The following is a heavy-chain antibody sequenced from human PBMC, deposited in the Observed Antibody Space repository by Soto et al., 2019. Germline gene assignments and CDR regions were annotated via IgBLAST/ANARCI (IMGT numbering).Heavy chain of an antibody. CDR1: GASISGGDYY. V-gene: IGHV4-31*03. J-gene: IGHJ4*02. Sequence: SETLSLTCTVPGASISGGDYYWSWIRQVPKKGLEWIGYIYYSGSTYYNPSLKSRVAMSVDTSKNQFSLKLSSVTAADTAIYYCAREGSLAAAGRFAYWGQGTLVTVSS. D-gene: IGHD6-13*01. CDR2: IYYSGST. CDR3: AREGSLAAAGRFAY.